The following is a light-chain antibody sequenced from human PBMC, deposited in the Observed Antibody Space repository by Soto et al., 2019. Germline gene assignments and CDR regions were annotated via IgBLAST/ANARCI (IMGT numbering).Light chain of an antibody. Sequence: QSVVTQPPSASGTPGQRVTISCFGSSSNIGSNYVYWFQQLPGTAPKLLIYRNSQRSSGVPDRFSGSKSGTSASLAISGLRSEDEADYICAACDDSGNGLWVFGGGTQLTVL. CDR3: AACDDSGNGLWV. CDR2: RNS. CDR1: SSNIGSNY. J-gene: IGLJ3*02. V-gene: IGLV1-47*01.